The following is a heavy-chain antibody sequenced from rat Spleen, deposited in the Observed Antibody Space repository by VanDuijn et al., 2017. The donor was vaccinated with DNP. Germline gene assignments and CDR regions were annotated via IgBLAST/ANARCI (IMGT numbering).Heavy chain of an antibody. Sequence: EVQLVESGGGLVQPGRSLKLSCAASGFTFSDYNMAWVRQAPKKGLEWVATISYDGSSTYYRDSVKGRFTISRDNAKSTLYLQMDSLRSEDTATYYCASSYNSGYNYWGQGVMVTVSS. V-gene: IGHV5-7*01. J-gene: IGHJ2*01. CDR1: GFTFSDYN. CDR2: ISYDGSST. D-gene: IGHD4-3*01. CDR3: ASSYNSGYNY.